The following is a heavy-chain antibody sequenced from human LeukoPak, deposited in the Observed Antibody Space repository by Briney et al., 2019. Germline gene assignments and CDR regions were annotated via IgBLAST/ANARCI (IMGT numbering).Heavy chain of an antibody. CDR3: ATDYSIGSWYGMDV. CDR2: FDPEDGET. J-gene: IGHJ6*02. CDR1: GYTLTELS. Sequence: ASVKVSCKVSGYTLTELSMHWVREAPAKGLEWMGGFDPEDGETTYAQKFQGRVTMTEDTSTDTAYMELSSLRSEDTAVYYCATDYSIGSWYGMDVWGQGTTVTVSS. D-gene: IGHD4-11*01. V-gene: IGHV1-24*01.